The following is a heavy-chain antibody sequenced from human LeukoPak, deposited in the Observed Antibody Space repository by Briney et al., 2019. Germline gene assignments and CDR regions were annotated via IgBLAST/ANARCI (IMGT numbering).Heavy chain of an antibody. CDR2: IYTSGST. J-gene: IGHJ6*03. Sequence: KSSETLSLTCTVSGGSISSYYWSWIRQPAGKGLEWIGRIYTSGSTNYNPSLKSRVTMSVDTSKNQFSLKLSSVTAADTAVYYCARDRLPIRGNYYYMDVWGKGTTVTVSS. D-gene: IGHD1-26*01. CDR3: ARDRLPIRGNYYYMDV. CDR1: GGSISSYY. V-gene: IGHV4-4*07.